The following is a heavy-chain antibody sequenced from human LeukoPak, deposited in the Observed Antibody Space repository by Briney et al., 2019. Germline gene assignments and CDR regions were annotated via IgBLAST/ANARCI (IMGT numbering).Heavy chain of an antibody. CDR3: ARHRSSRSSRGFDP. J-gene: IGHJ5*02. D-gene: IGHD6-13*01. CDR2: ISNSGST. CDR1: GGSISSHY. V-gene: IGHV4-59*08. Sequence: SETLSLTCTVSGGSISSHYWTWIRQSPVKGLEWIGDISNSGSTSYNPSLKSRVTISVDTSKNQFSLKLGSVTAADTALYYCARHRSSRSSRGFDPWGQGTLVTVSS.